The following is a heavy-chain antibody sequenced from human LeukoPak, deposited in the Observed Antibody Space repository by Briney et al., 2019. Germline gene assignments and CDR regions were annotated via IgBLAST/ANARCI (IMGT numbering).Heavy chain of an antibody. CDR3: ARLRPDDFDI. Sequence: GGSLRLSCAASGFTVSNTFMTWVRQAPGKGLEWVANIKQDGREKNYVDSVKGRFTISRDNAKNSLYLQMSSLRAEDTAVYYCARLRPDDFDIWGQGTMVTVSS. CDR1: GFTVSNTF. CDR2: IKQDGREK. V-gene: IGHV3-7*01. J-gene: IGHJ3*02. D-gene: IGHD3-3*01.